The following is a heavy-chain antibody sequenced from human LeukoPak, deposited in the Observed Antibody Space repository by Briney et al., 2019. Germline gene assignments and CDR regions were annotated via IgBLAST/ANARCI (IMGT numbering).Heavy chain of an antibody. Sequence: PSETLSLTCTVSGGSISSSSFYWGWIRQPPGKGLEWIGSIYSSGTTYYSPSLKSRVTISVDTSKNQFSLKLNSVTAADTAVYYCARVDGYFDHWGQGTLVTVSS. J-gene: IGHJ4*02. V-gene: IGHV4-39*01. CDR3: ARVDGYFDH. D-gene: IGHD5-24*01. CDR2: IYSSGTT. CDR1: GGSISSSSFY.